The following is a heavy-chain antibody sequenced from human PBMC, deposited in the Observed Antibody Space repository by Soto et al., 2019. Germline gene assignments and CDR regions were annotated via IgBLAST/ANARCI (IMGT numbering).Heavy chain of an antibody. CDR3: AKRCSSTSWHVNWFDP. V-gene: IGHV3-23*01. J-gene: IGHJ5*02. CDR2: ISGSGGST. Sequence: GGSLRLSCAASGFTFSSYAMSWVRQAPGKGLEWVSAISGSGGSTYYADSVKGRFTISRDNSKNTLYLQMNSLRAEDTAVYYCAKRCSSTSWHVNWFDPWGQGTLVTVSS. CDR1: GFTFSSYA. D-gene: IGHD2-2*01.